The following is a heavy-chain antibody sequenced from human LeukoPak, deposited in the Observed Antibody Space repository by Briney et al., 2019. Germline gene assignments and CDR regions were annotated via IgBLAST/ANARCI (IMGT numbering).Heavy chain of an antibody. V-gene: IGHV4-61*02. CDR2: IYTSGGT. J-gene: IGHJ6*02. CDR1: GGSISSGSYY. CDR3: AREGYYYDSSGYTRYYYYYGMDV. D-gene: IGHD3-22*01. Sequence: SETLSLTCTVSGGSISSGSYYWSWIRQPAGKGLEWIGRIYTSGGTNYNPSLKSRVTISVDTSKNQFSLKLSSVTAADTAVYYCAREGYYYDSSGYTRYYYYYGMDVWGQGTTVTVSS.